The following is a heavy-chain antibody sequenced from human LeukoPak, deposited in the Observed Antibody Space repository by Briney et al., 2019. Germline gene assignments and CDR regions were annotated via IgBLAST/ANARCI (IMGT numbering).Heavy chain of an antibody. V-gene: IGHV1-69*13. CDR2: IIPIFGTA. D-gene: IGHD3-3*01. CDR1: GGTFSSYA. Sequence: SVKVSCKASGGTFSSYAISWVRQAPGQGLEWMGGIIPIFGTANYAQKFQGRVTITADESTSTAYTELSSLRSEDTAVYYCARTTNYDFWSGYFGPGGYFDYWGQGTLVTVSS. CDR3: ARTTNYDFWSGYFGPGGYFDY. J-gene: IGHJ4*02.